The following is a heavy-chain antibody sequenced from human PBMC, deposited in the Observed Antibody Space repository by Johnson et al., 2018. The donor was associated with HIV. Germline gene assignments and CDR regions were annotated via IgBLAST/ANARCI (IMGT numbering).Heavy chain of an antibody. CDR2: INGDGSRT. Sequence: VQLVESGGGLVQPGGSLRLSCGASGFTFSDHWMQWVRQAPGKGLVWVSRINGDGSRTSYADSVKGRFTIARDNAKNTLFLEMKSLSAEDTAVYYCAREGAWEVRPGAFDIWGQGTMVTVSS. CDR3: AREGAWEVRPGAFDI. CDR1: GFTFSDHW. V-gene: IGHV3-74*01. D-gene: IGHD1-26*01. J-gene: IGHJ3*02.